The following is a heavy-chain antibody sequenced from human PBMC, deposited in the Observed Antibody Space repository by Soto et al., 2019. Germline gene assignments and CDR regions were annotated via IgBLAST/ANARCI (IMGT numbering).Heavy chain of an antibody. J-gene: IGHJ4*02. CDR2: ISSTTNYI. V-gene: IGHV3-21*06. CDR3: ARESEDLTSNFDY. CDR1: GFTFTRYS. Sequence: LRLSCAASGFTFTRYSMNWVRQAPGKGLEWVSSISSTTNYIYYGDSMKGRFTISRDNAKNSPYLEMNSLRAEDTAVYYCARESEDLTSNFDYWGQGTLVTVSS.